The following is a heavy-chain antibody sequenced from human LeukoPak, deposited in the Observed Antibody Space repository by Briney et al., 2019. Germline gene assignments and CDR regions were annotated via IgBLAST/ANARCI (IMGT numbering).Heavy chain of an antibody. J-gene: IGHJ4*02. D-gene: IGHD6-19*01. CDR1: GFTFSSYS. Sequence: GGSLRLSCAASGFTFSSYSMNWVRRAPGKGLEWVSSISSSSSYIYYADSVKGRFTISRDNAKNSLYLQMNSLRAEDTAVYYCARDYLYSSGWYYSFDYWGQGTLVTVSS. CDR2: ISSSSSYI. V-gene: IGHV3-21*01. CDR3: ARDYLYSSGWYYSFDY.